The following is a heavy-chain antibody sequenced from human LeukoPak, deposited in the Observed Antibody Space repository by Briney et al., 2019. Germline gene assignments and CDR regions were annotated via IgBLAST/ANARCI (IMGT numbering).Heavy chain of an antibody. CDR3: ARVDIVATITFDY. J-gene: IGHJ4*02. Sequence: ASVXVSXXXXXXXXTGYYMHWVRQAPGQGLEWMGWINPNSGGTNYAQKFQGRVTMTRDTSISTAYMELSRLRSDDTAVYYCARVDIVATITFDYWGQGTLVTVSS. V-gene: IGHV1-2*02. CDR2: INPNSGGT. D-gene: IGHD5-12*01. CDR1: XXXXTGYY.